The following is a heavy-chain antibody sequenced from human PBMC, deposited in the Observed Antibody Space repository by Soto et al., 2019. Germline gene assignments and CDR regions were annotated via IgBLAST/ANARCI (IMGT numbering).Heavy chain of an antibody. V-gene: IGHV3-30*03. D-gene: IGHD3-10*01. CDR2: ISYDGSNK. CDR3: AXXFGAFDY. J-gene: IGHJ4*02. Sequence: QVQLVESGGGVVQPGRSLRLSCAASGFTFSSYGMHWVRXXXGKGLEWGAVISYDGSNKYYADSVKGRFTISRDNSKXXXXXXXXXXXXXXXXXYYCAXXFGAFDYWGQGTLVTVSS. CDR1: GFTFSSYG.